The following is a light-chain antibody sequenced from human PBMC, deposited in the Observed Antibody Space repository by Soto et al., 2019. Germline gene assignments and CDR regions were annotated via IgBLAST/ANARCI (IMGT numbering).Light chain of an antibody. CDR2: DAS. V-gene: IGKV1-5*01. J-gene: IGKJ3*01. Sequence: DIQMTQSPSTLSAAVGDSVTITCRASQNVLSWLAWYQQKPGKPPKVLIYDASTLQSGVPSRFSGRGSGIEFTFTISSLQPDDFATYYCQPYNERFTFGPGTRVEIK. CDR1: QNVLSW. CDR3: QPYNERFT.